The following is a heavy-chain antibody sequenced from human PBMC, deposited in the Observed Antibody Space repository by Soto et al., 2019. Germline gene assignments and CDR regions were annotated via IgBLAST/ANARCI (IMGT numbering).Heavy chain of an antibody. CDR3: ARSVPYSSSWYAWSYGMDV. Sequence: GESLKVSGKGSGYIFTSYFIGWVSQMPGKGLEWMGIIYPGDSDTRYSPSFQGQVTISADKSISTAYLQWSSLKASDTAMYYCARSVPYSSSWYAWSYGMDVWGQGTTVTVSS. CDR1: GYIFTSYF. CDR2: IYPGDSDT. D-gene: IGHD6-13*01. V-gene: IGHV5-51*01. J-gene: IGHJ6*02.